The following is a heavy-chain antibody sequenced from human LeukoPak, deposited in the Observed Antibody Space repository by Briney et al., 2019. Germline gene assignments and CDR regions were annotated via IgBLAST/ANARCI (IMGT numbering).Heavy chain of an antibody. D-gene: IGHD3-22*01. CDR1: GFTFSIYA. CDR3: AKDRGYYDNSGYYSDFDY. CDR2: ISGSGGST. V-gene: IGHV3-23*01. Sequence: GGSLRLSCAASGFTFSIYAMSWVRQAPGKGLEWVSGISGSGGSTYYADSVKGRFTISRDNSKNTLFLQMNSLRAEDTVVYYCAKDRGYYDNSGYYSDFDYWGQGTLVTVSS. J-gene: IGHJ4*02.